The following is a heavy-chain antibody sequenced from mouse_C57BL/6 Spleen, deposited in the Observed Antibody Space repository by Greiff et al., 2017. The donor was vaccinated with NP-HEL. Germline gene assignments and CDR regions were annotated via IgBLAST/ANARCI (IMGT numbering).Heavy chain of an antibody. Sequence: QVQLQQSGAELVRPGASVTLSCKASGYTFTDYEMHWVKQTPVHGLEWIGAIDPETGGTAYNQKFKGKAILTADKSSSTAYMELRSLTSEDSAVYYCTRWLPYSLDYWGQGTTLTVSS. CDR3: TRWLPYSLDY. V-gene: IGHV1-15*01. CDR1: GYTFTDYE. D-gene: IGHD2-2*01. J-gene: IGHJ2*01. CDR2: IDPETGGT.